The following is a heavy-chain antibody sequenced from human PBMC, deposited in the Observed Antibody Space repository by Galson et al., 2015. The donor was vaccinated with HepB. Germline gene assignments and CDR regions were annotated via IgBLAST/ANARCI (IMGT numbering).Heavy chain of an antibody. CDR2: ISGSGGSP. CDR3: AKSMGSSWYVSDPGGFDY. V-gene: IGHV3-23*01. J-gene: IGHJ4*02. Sequence: SLRLSCAASGFTFSSYAMSWVRQAPGKGLEWVSAISGSGGSPYYADSVKGRFTISRDNSKNTLYLQMNSLRAEDTAVYYCAKSMGSSWYVSDPGGFDYWGQGTLVTVSS. CDR1: GFTFSSYA. D-gene: IGHD6-13*01.